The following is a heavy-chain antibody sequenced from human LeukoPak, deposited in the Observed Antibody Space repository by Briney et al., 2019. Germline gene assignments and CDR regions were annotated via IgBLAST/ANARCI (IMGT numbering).Heavy chain of an antibody. V-gene: IGHV1-18*01. CDR3: ARDLRKIVFGSTSFDY. D-gene: IGHD2-2*01. CDR2: ISAYNGNT. CDR1: GYTFTNYG. Sequence: ASVKVSCKASGYTFTNYGISWVRQAPGQGLEWMGWISAYNGNTDYAQKLQGRVTMTTDTSTSTAYMELRSLRSDDTAVYYCARDLRKIVFGSTSFDYWGQGTLVTVSS. J-gene: IGHJ4*02.